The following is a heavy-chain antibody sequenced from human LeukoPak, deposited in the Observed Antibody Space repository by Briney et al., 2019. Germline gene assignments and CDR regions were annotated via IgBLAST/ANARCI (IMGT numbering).Heavy chain of an antibody. D-gene: IGHD3-10*01. CDR2: IYSGGST. CDR3: TTDAPPPNYYGSGSYYPHPFDY. Sequence: GGSLRLSCAASGFTVSSNYMSWVRQAPGKGLEWVSVIYSGGSTYYADSVKGRFTISRDNSKNTLYLQMNSLKTEDTAVYYCTTDAPPPNYYGSGSYYPHPFDYWGQGTLVTVSS. V-gene: IGHV3-53*01. J-gene: IGHJ4*02. CDR1: GFTVSSNY.